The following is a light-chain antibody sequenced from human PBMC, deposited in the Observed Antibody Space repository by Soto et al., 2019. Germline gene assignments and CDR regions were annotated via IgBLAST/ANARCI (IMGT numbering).Light chain of an antibody. Sequence: EIVLTQSPGTLSLSPGERATLSCRASQSVSSSYLAWYQQKPGQAPRLLIYGASSRATGIPDRFSGSGSGTDFTLTISRLEPEDFAVYYCQQRSNWPITFGQGRRLEIK. CDR2: GAS. V-gene: IGKV3D-20*02. J-gene: IGKJ5*01. CDR3: QQRSNWPIT. CDR1: QSVSSSY.